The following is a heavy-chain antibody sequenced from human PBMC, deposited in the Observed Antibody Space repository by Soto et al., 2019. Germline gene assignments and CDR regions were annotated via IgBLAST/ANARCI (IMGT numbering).Heavy chain of an antibody. J-gene: IGHJ6*02. D-gene: IGHD2-8*01. CDR3: ARGHSTDCSNGVCSFFYNHEMDV. CDR1: GYSFTDYH. CDR2: INPKSGGT. V-gene: IGHV1-2*04. Sequence: ASVKVSCKASGYSFTDYHIHWVRQAPGQGLEWLGRINPKSGGTSTAQKFQGWVTMTRDRSISTVYMELTRLRSDDTAAYFCARGHSTDCSNGVCSFFYNHEMDVWGQGTTVTVS.